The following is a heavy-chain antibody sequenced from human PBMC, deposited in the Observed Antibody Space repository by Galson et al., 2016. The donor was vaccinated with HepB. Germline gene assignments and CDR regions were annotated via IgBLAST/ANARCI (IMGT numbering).Heavy chain of an antibody. J-gene: IGHJ4*02. D-gene: IGHD3-16*01. Sequence: SLRLSCAASGFSFSNFGMNWVRQAPGKGLEWVAGISSGGGRTYYADSVKGRFNISRDNSKNTLYLELNSLRAEDTAVYYCAKEGSIMMTVGLECFDWWGQGTLVTVSS. CDR3: AKEGSIMMTVGLECFDW. CDR2: ISSGGGRT. CDR1: GFSFSNFG. V-gene: IGHV3-23*01.